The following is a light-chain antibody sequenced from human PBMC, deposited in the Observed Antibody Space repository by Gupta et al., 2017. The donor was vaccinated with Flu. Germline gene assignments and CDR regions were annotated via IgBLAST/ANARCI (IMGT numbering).Light chain of an antibody. CDR1: QSVNRW. V-gene: IGKV1-5*03. CDR2: KAS. J-gene: IGKJ2*01. CDR3: QQTQDDSGSS. Sequence: DIQLTPSPSALSASVGDRVTITCRASQSVNRWLDWYQQKPGKAPKLLIYKASTLQDGVPSRFGGNGSGTEFTLTINNLQPDDFATYYCQQTQDDSGSSFGQGTKVQIK.